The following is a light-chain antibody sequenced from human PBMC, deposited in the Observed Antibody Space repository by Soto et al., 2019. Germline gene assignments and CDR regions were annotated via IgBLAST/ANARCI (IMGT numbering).Light chain of an antibody. Sequence: ENVLAQSPVSLSLSPGSRSTLSCRASQSVNNYLAWYQQKPGQAPRLLIYGASNRATGIPDRFSGSGSGTDFTLTSSRLEPEDSAVYYCHQYGSSGTFGQGTKVDIK. J-gene: IGKJ1*01. V-gene: IGKV3-20*01. CDR1: QSVNNY. CDR2: GAS. CDR3: HQYGSSGT.